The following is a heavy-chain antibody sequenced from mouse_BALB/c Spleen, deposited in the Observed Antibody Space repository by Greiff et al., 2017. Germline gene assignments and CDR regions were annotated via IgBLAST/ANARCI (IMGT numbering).Heavy chain of an antibody. V-gene: IGHV5-6*01. CDR1: GFTFSSYG. D-gene: IGHD2-4*01. CDR3: ARHDHSRSTMITLFDY. J-gene: IGHJ2*01. CDR2: ISSGGSYT. Sequence: EVQLVESGGDLVKPGGSLKLSCAASGFTFSSYGMSWVRQTPDKRLEWVATISSGGSYTYYPDSVKGRFTISRDNAKNTLYLQMSSLKSEDTAMYYCARHDHSRSTMITLFDYWGQGTTLTVSS.